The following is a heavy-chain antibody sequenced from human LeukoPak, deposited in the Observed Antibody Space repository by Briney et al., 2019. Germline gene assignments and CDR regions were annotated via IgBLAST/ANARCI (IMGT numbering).Heavy chain of an antibody. D-gene: IGHD2-15*01. V-gene: IGHV3-74*01. Sequence: GRSLRLSCAASGFTFSSYWMHWVRQAPGKGLVWVSRINSDGSSTSYADSVKGRFTISRDNAKNTLYLQMNSLRAEDTAVYHCTRHIGYCSGGSCSFGMGVWGQGTTVTVSS. CDR3: TRHIGYCSGGSCSFGMGV. CDR1: GFTFSSYW. CDR2: INSDGSST. J-gene: IGHJ6*02.